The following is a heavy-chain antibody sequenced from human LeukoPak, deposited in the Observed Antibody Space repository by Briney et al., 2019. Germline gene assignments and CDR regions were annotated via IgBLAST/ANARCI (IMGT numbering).Heavy chain of an antibody. D-gene: IGHD6-13*01. CDR1: GFTFSSYS. J-gene: IGHJ4*02. CDR2: ISSSSSTI. V-gene: IGHV3-48*04. Sequence: GGSLRLSCAASGFTFSSYSMNWVRQAPGKGLEWVSYISSSSSTIYYADSVRGRFTISRDNAKNSLYLQMNSLRAEDTAVYYCASGPGYSSSWYVFDYWGRGTLVTVSS. CDR3: ASGPGYSSSWYVFDY.